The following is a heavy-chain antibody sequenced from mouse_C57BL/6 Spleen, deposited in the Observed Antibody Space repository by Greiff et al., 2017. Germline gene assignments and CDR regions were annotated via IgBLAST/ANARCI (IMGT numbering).Heavy chain of an antibody. D-gene: IGHD1-1*01. CDR2: FDPNSGGT. CDR1: GYTFTSYW. CDR3: AREDYYGSVYYFDY. V-gene: IGHV1-72*01. J-gene: IGHJ2*01. Sequence: QVQLKQPGAELVKPGASVKLSCKASGYTFTSYWMHWVKQRPGRGLEWIGRFDPNSGGTKYNEKFKSKATLTVDKPSSTAYMQLSSLTSEDSAVDYCAREDYYGSVYYFDYWGQGTTLTVSS.